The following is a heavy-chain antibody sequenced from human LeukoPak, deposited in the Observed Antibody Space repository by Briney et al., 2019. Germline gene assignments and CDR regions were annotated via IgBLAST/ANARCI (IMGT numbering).Heavy chain of an antibody. D-gene: IGHD6-13*01. CDR1: GGSISSYY. CDR3: ARHKSGYSSSWYDY. V-gene: IGHV4-4*09. J-gene: IGHJ4*02. Sequence: SETLSLTCTVSGGSISSYYWSWIRQPPGKGLEWIGYIYTSGSTNYNPSLKSRVTISVDTSKNQFSLKLSSVTAADTAVYYCARHKSGYSSSWYDYWGQETLVTVSS. CDR2: IYTSGST.